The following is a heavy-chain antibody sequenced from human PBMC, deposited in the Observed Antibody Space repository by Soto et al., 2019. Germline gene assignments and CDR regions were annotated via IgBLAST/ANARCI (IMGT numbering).Heavy chain of an antibody. D-gene: IGHD3-10*01. CDR1: GFTFSSYG. Sequence: QVQLVESGGGVVQPGRSLRLSCAASGFTFSSYGMHWVRQAPGKGLEWVAVIWYDGSNKYYADSVKGRFTISRDNSKNTLYLQMNSLRAEDTAVYYCATNYGSGSHDYWGQGTLVTVSS. CDR2: IWYDGSNK. CDR3: ATNYGSGSHDY. V-gene: IGHV3-33*01. J-gene: IGHJ4*02.